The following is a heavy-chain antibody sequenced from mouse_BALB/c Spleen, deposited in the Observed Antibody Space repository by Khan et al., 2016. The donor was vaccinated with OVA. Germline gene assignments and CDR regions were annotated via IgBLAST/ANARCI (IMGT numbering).Heavy chain of an antibody. D-gene: IGHD1-1*01. V-gene: IGHV1-53*01. CDR3: TRGGYGSPVAY. J-gene: IGHJ3*01. CDR1: GYTFTSFY. CDR2: INPNNGGT. Sequence: VQLQQSGAELVKPGASVKLSCKASGYTFTSFYMYWVKQRPGQGLEWIGEINPNNGGTNVNEKFKSKATLTEDKSSRTAYMELSSLTSEDSAVYCCTRGGYGSPVAYWGQGTLVTVSA.